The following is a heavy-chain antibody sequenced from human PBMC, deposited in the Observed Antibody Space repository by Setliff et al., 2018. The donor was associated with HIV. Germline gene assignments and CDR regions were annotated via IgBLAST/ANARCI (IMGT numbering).Heavy chain of an antibody. CDR1: GDPINSHY. Sequence: PSETLSLTCTVSGDPINSHYWSWIRQPPGEGLEWIGHISYNEYTNYNPSLKSRVTISLDTSKKHFFLDLYSVTAADTAVYYCARDHNSGTLHAFDLWGQGNPGHR. J-gene: IGHJ3*01. CDR2: ISYNEYT. D-gene: IGHD1-26*01. CDR3: ARDHNSGTLHAFDL. V-gene: IGHV4-59*11.